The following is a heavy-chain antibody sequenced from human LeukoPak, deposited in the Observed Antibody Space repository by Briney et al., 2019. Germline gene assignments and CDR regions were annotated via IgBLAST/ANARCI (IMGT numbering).Heavy chain of an antibody. CDR3: ARHTTIAAAGKDAFDI. D-gene: IGHD6-13*01. CDR2: INHSGST. J-gene: IGHJ3*02. V-gene: IGHV4-34*01. Sequence: SETLSLTCAVYGGSFSGYYWSWIRQPPGKGLEWIGEINHSGSTNYNPSLKSRVTISVDTSKNQFSLKLSSVTAADTAVYYCARHTTIAAAGKDAFDIWGQGTMVTVSS. CDR1: GGSFSGYY.